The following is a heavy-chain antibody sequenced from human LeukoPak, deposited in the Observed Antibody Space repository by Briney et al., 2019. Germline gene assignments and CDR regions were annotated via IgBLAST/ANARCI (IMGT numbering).Heavy chain of an antibody. D-gene: IGHD6-6*01. CDR3: ARYSSSTGGASYYLDY. V-gene: IGHV3-74*01. Sequence: GGSLRLSCTASGFTLRNYWMHWVRQVPGKRLVWVSRISGDGSVTNYADSVQGRFIISRDNAKNTLYLQIDSLRSEDTAVYYCARYSSSTGGASYYLDYWGHGTLVTVSS. CDR2: ISGDGSVT. CDR1: GFTLRNYW. J-gene: IGHJ4*01.